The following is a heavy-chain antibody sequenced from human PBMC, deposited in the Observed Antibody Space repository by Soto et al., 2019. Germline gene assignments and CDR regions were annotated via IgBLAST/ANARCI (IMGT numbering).Heavy chain of an antibody. Sequence: GGSLRLSCAGSGFTFSNAWMSWVRQAPGKGLEWVGRIKSKTDGGTADYAAPVKGRFTISRDDSKNTLYLQMNSLKTEDTAVYYCATEADGYYDVLTGYYKMGYFDYWGQGTLVTVLL. CDR1: GFTFSNAW. J-gene: IGHJ4*02. CDR2: IKSKTDGGTA. CDR3: ATEADGYYDVLTGYYKMGYFDY. V-gene: IGHV3-15*01. D-gene: IGHD3-9*01.